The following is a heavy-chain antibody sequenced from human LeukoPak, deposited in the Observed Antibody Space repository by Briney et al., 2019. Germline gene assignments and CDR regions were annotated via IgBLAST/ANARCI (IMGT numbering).Heavy chain of an antibody. J-gene: IGHJ6*03. CDR1: GGSFSGYY. D-gene: IGHD3-10*01. CDR3: ARGMSWPLYYYYYYMNV. Sequence: PSETLSLTCAVSGGSFSGYYWSWVRQPPGKGLEWIGEMNHSGSTNYNPSLTSRVTISVDTSKNQFSLKLSSVTAADTAVYYCARGMSWPLYYYYYYMNVWGKGTTVTVSS. V-gene: IGHV4-34*01. CDR2: MNHSGST.